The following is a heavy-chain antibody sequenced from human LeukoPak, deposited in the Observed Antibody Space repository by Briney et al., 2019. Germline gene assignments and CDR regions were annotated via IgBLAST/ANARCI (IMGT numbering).Heavy chain of an antibody. Sequence: SETLSLTCTVSGAFISSGGFYWSWLRQPPGKGLEWIGYIYHSGKAYYNPSLESRVTISVDRSKNHFSLNLNSVTAADTSVYYCARHGLGELLMLNFDYWGQGTLVTVSS. CDR3: ARHGLGELLMLNFDY. D-gene: IGHD3-10*01. V-gene: IGHV4-30-2*01. CDR2: IYHSGKA. J-gene: IGHJ4*02. CDR1: GAFISSGGFY.